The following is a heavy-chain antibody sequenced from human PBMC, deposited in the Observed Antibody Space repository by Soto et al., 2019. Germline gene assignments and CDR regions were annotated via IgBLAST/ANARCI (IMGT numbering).Heavy chain of an antibody. CDR3: ARVPDR. J-gene: IGHJ5*02. V-gene: IGHV4-30-2*01. Sequence: QLQLQESGSGLVKTSQTLSLTCAVSGGSISSGGYSWSWIRQPPGKVLEWIGYIYHSGNTYYNPSLKSRVTRSVDRSKSQFSLKLSSVTAADTAVYSGARVPDRWGQGTLVTVSS. D-gene: IGHD2-2*01. CDR2: IYHSGNT. CDR1: GGSISSGGYS.